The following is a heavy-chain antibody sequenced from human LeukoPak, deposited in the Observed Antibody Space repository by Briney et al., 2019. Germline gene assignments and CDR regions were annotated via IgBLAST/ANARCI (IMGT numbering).Heavy chain of an antibody. CDR2: IRYDGSNK. J-gene: IGHJ4*02. Sequence: PGGSLRLSCAASGFTFSSYGMHWVCQAPGKGLEWVAFIRYDGSNKYYADSVKGRFTISRDNSKNTLYLQMNSLRAEDTAVYYCAKQLLRSYYYGHDYWGQGTLVTVSS. CDR3: AKQLLRSYYYGHDY. V-gene: IGHV3-30*02. D-gene: IGHD3-10*01. CDR1: GFTFSSYG.